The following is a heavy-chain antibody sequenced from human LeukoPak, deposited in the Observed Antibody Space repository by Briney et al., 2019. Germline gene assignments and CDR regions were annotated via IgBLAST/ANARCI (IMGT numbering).Heavy chain of an antibody. CDR2: ISAYNGNT. J-gene: IGHJ3*02. Sequence: ASVKVSCKASGYTFTSYDINWVRQATGQGLEWMGWISAYNGNTNYAQKFQGRVTMTTDTSTSTAYMELRSLRSDDTAVYYCARELASNIRSFDMWGQGTMVTVSS. CDR3: ARELASNIRSFDM. CDR1: GYTFTSYD. D-gene: IGHD2/OR15-2a*01. V-gene: IGHV1-18*01.